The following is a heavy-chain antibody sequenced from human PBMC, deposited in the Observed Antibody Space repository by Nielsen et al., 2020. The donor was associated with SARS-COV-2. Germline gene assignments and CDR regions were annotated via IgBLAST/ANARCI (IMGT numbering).Heavy chain of an antibody. D-gene: IGHD6-13*01. J-gene: IGHJ6*02. CDR1: GGSFSGYY. CDR3: ARNLYSSSWSQDYYYYGMDV. Sequence: SQTLSLTCAVYGGSFSGYYWSWIRQPPGKGLEWIGEINHSGSTNYNPSLKSRVTISVDTSKNQFSLKLSSVTAADTAVYYCARNLYSSSWSQDYYYYGMDVWGQGTTVTVSS. V-gene: IGHV4-34*01. CDR2: INHSGST.